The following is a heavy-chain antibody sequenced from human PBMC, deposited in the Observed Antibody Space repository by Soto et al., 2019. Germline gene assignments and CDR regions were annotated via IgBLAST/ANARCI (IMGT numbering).Heavy chain of an antibody. CDR3: ARESHPYYYMDV. Sequence: QVQLQESGPGLVKPSQTLSLTCTVSGGSTSSGGYYWSWTRQHPGRGLEWIGYIYYSGRTYYNPSLRSRVTISLDTSKNQFSLILSSVTAADTAVYYCARESHPYYYMDVWGKGATVTVSS. V-gene: IGHV4-31*03. CDR2: IYYSGRT. J-gene: IGHJ6*03. CDR1: GGSTSSGGYY.